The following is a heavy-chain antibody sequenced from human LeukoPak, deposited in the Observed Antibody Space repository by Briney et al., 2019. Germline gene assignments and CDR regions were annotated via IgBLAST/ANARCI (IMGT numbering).Heavy chain of an antibody. Sequence: LETLSLTCTVSGGSISSYYWSWIRQPPGKGLEWIGYIYYSGSTNYNPSLKSRVTISVDTSKNQFSLKLSSVTAADTAVYYCAGIAARHFDYWGQGTLVTVSS. V-gene: IGHV4-59*01. D-gene: IGHD6-6*01. CDR2: IYYSGST. CDR1: GGSISSYY. CDR3: AGIAARHFDY. J-gene: IGHJ4*02.